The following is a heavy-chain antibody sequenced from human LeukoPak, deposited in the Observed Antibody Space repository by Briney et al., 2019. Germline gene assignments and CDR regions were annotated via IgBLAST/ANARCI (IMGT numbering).Heavy chain of an antibody. D-gene: IGHD2-15*01. CDR2: ISWNSGSI. V-gene: IGHV3-9*03. J-gene: IGHJ4*02. CDR3: AKDVRFGYCRGGCCSAHFDY. Sequence: GRSLRLSCAASGFIFDDYAMHWVRQAPGKGMGWVSGISWNSGSIAYADSVKGRFTNSRDNAKNSLYLQMNSLRAEDMALYYCAKDVRFGYCRGGCCSAHFDYWGQGTLVTVSS. CDR1: GFIFDDYA.